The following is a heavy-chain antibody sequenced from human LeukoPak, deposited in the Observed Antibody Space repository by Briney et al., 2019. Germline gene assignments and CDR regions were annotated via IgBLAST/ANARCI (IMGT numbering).Heavy chain of an antibody. CDR1: GFTFSSDG. J-gene: IGHJ4*02. D-gene: IGHD1-1*01. CDR2: IRYDGSNR. CDR3: ARDMYRDYFND. V-gene: IGHV3-30*02. Sequence: GGSLRLSCEASGFTFSSDGMHWVRQAPGKGLEWVSFIRYDGSNRDYADFVKGRFTISRDNSKNTLYLQMRSLRVEDTAVYFCARDMYRDYFNDWGEGSLVTVS.